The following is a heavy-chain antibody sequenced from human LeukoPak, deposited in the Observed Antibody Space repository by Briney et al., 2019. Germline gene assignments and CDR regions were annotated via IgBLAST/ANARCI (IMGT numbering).Heavy chain of an antibody. CDR2: IMGSGGST. CDR3: ASIVVVVAAPFDY. V-gene: IGHV3-23*01. Sequence: GGSLRLSCAASGFTFSSYAMSWVRPAPGKGLEGVSAIMGSGGSTYYADSVKGRFTISRDNSKNTLYLQMNSLRAEDTAVYYCASIVVVVAAPFDYWGQGTLVTVSS. J-gene: IGHJ4*02. D-gene: IGHD2-15*01. CDR1: GFTFSSYA.